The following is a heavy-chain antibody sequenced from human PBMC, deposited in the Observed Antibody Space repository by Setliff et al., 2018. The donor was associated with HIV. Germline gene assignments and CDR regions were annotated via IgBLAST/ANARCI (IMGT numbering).Heavy chain of an antibody. CDR3: ARVYYDSSGYYSAIPYWYFDL. V-gene: IGHV4-38-2*01. CDR1: GYSINSGFS. Sequence: PSETLSLTCAASGYSINSGFSRAWIRQPPGQGPQWIGSICQSGSIYYNPPLKSRVTISVDTSKNQFSLKLSSVTAADTAVYYCARVYYDSSGYYSAIPYWYFDLWGRGTLVTVS. D-gene: IGHD3-22*01. J-gene: IGHJ2*01. CDR2: ICQSGSI.